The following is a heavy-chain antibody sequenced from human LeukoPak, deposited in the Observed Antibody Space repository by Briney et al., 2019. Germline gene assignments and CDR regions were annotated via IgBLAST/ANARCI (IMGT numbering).Heavy chain of an antibody. CDR2: IIPILGIA. Sequence: VASVKVSCKASGGTFSSYTISWVRQAPGQGLEWMGRIIPILGIANYAQKFQGRVTITADKSTSTAYMELSSLRSEDTAVYYCARDGGRRYCSSTSCYSWFDPWGQGTLVTVSS. J-gene: IGHJ5*02. CDR1: GGTFSSYT. D-gene: IGHD2-2*02. CDR3: ARDGGRRYCSSTSCYSWFDP. V-gene: IGHV1-69*04.